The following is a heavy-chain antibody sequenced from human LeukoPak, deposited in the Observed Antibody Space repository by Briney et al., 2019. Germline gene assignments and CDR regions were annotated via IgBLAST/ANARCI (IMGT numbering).Heavy chain of an antibody. V-gene: IGHV4-39*01. CDR3: ACPYSAYYNS. D-gene: IGHD4-11*01. CDR1: GGSLSSRTHY. Sequence: PSETLSLTCTVSGGSLSSRTHYWNWIRQPPGKGLEWIASIYHSGSTYYNASLQSRVTISVDTSKNQFSLRLTSVTAADTAVYYCACPYSAYYNSWGPGTLVTVSS. J-gene: IGHJ4*02. CDR2: IYHSGST.